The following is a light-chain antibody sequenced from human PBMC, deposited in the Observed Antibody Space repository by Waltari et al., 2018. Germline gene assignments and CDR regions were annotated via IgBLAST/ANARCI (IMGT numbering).Light chain of an antibody. J-gene: IGLJ7*01. Sequence: NFVLTQPHSVSESPGKTVTISCTGSGGRISRNYEHWYQQRPGSAPRTLIYEDNQRPSGVPDRFSGSSDSSSNAASLTISGLKTEDEAYYDCQSYDGSNHAVFGGGTQLTVL. CDR1: GGRISRNY. CDR2: EDN. CDR3: QSYDGSNHAV. V-gene: IGLV6-57*02.